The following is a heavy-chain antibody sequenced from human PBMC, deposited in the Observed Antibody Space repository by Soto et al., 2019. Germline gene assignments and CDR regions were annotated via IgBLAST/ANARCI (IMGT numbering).Heavy chain of an antibody. J-gene: IGHJ5*02. Sequence: QAHLQQWGAGLLKPSETLSLTCAVYGESFSGHFWSWIRQSPGKGLEWIGEINDSGSTNKNPSLKSRVTISVATSKNPFSLNLRSLTAADTAVYYCARGRSYYGSGTYAPNSHWFDAWGQGTLVTVSS. CDR3: ARGRSYYGSGTYAPNSHWFDA. CDR1: GESFSGHF. D-gene: IGHD3-10*01. CDR2: INDSGST. V-gene: IGHV4-34*01.